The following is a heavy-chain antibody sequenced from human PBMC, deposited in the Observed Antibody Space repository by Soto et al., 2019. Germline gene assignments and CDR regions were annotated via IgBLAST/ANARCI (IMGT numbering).Heavy chain of an antibody. CDR3: ARVSGYYCWDD. V-gene: IGHV1-3*01. J-gene: IGHJ4*02. D-gene: IGHD3-22*01. CDR2: INAGNGNT. Sequence: QVQLVQSGAEVKKPGASVKVSCKASGYSFTSYAMHWVRQAPGQRLEWMGWINAGNGNTKYSQKFQGRVTITRDTSASTAYMELSSLRSEDTAVYYWARVSGYYCWDDWGQGTLVNVSS. CDR1: GYSFTSYA.